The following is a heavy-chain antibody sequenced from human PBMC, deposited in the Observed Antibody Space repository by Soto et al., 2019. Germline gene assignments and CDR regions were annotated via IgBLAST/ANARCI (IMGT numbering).Heavy chain of an antibody. V-gene: IGHV4-39*01. Sequence: PSETLSLTCTVSGGSISSSSYYWGWIRQPPGKGLEWIGSIYYSGSTYYNPSLKSRVTISVDTSKNQFSLKLSSVTAADTAVYYCARHRGYCSSTSCPIRWLDPWGPGTLVTVSS. J-gene: IGHJ5*02. CDR2: IYYSGST. CDR3: ARHRGYCSSTSCPIRWLDP. D-gene: IGHD2-2*01. CDR1: GGSISSSSYY.